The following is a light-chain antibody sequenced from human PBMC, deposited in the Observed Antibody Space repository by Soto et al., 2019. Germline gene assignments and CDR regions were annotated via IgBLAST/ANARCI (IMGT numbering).Light chain of an antibody. V-gene: IGKV3D-20*02. CDR1: QTLSSSF. Sequence: IVLTQSPGTLSLSPGERATLSCRTSQTLSSSFLAWYQQTPGQAPRLLIYDTSTRAIDIPDRFSGSGSGTDFTLTISSLEPEDFAVYYCQQRSNWPPWTLGQGTKVDIK. CDR2: DTS. CDR3: QQRSNWPPWT. J-gene: IGKJ1*01.